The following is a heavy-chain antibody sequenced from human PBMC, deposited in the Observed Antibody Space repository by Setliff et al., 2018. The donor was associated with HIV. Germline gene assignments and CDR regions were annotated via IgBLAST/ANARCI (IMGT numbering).Heavy chain of an antibody. Sequence: ASVKVSCKASGYSFSGYYMSWIRQAPGQALEWMGRINPNNGATEYAQKFQGRVTMTSDSLTSTAHMELTRLRSDDTAVYYCARDLGIVIPFDYWDQGTLVTVSS. J-gene: IGHJ4*02. CDR1: GYSFSGYY. D-gene: IGHD3-16*01. CDR2: INPNNGAT. V-gene: IGHV1-2*06. CDR3: ARDLGIVIPFDY.